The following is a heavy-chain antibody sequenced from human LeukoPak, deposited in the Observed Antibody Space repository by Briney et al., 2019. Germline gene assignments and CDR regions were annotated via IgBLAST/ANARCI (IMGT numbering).Heavy chain of an antibody. CDR1: GGSFSGYY. J-gene: IGHJ5*02. CDR2: INHSGST. CDR3: ARGIVLMVYAIVPRTNWFDP. D-gene: IGHD2-8*01. Sequence: SETLSLTCAVYGGSFSGYYWSWIRQPLGKGLEWIGEINHSGSTNYNPSLKSRVTISVDTSKNQFSLKLSSVTAADTAVYYCARGIVLMVYAIVPRTNWFDPWGQGTLVTVSS. V-gene: IGHV4-34*01.